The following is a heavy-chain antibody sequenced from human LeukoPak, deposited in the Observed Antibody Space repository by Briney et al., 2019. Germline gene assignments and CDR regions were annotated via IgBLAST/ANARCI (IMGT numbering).Heavy chain of an antibody. CDR3: ARGKRITMVRGVINYYYGMDV. D-gene: IGHD3-10*01. CDR1: GGCISSYY. CDR2: IYYSGST. V-gene: IGHV4-59*12. Sequence: SETLSLTCTVSGGCISSYYWSWIRQPPGKGLEWIGYIYYSGSTNYNPSLKSRVPISVDTSKNQFSLKLSSVTPEDTAVYYCARGKRITMVRGVINYYYGMDVWGQGTTVTVSS. J-gene: IGHJ6*02.